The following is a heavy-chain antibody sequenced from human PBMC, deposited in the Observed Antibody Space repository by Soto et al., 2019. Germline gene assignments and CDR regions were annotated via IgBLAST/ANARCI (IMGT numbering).Heavy chain of an antibody. CDR1: GYTFTSYY. V-gene: IGHV1-46*01. J-gene: IGHJ6*02. D-gene: IGHD3-22*01. CDR2: INPSGGST. Sequence: AXVKVSCKASGYTFTSYYMHWVRQAPGQGLEWMGIINPSGGSTSYAQKFQGRVTMTRDTSTSTVYMELSSLRSEDTAVYYCARGIGYDSSGSYPCGTYYYSGMDVWGQRTTVNASS. CDR3: ARGIGYDSSGSYPCGTYYYSGMDV.